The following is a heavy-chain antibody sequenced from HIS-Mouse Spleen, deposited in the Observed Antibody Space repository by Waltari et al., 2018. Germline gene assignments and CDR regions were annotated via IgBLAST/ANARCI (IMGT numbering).Heavy chain of an antibody. CDR2: IYYSGST. J-gene: IGHJ2*01. CDR1: GGSLSRSSYY. CDR3: AREIPYSSSWYDWYFDL. V-gene: IGHV4-39*07. Sequence: QLQLQESGPGPVKPSETLSLTCTVSGGSLSRSSYYLGRIRQPPGKGLEWIGSIYYSGSTYYNPSLKSRVTISVDTSKNQFSLKLSSVTAADTAVYYCAREIPYSSSWYDWYFDLWGRGTLVTVSS. D-gene: IGHD6-13*01.